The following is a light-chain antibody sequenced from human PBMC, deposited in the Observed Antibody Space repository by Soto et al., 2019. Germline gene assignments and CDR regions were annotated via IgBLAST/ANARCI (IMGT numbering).Light chain of an antibody. CDR3: QQSDTTPLT. CDR2: GAS. J-gene: IGKJ4*01. CDR1: QRISGAY. V-gene: IGKV1-39*01. Sequence: DILLTQSPSSLSGFVRDTVIITCRASQRISGAYVNWFQQQPGKAPKLLIYGASRLQPGVPSRFSGAASGTEFVLTISSLQPEDLATYYCQQSDTTPLTFGGGTRV.